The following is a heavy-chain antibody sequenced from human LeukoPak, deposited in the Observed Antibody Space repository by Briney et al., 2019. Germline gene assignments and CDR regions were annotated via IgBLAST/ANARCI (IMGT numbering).Heavy chain of an antibody. J-gene: IGHJ4*02. D-gene: IGHD3-22*01. V-gene: IGHV4-59*01. CDR1: GGSISTYY. Sequence: SETLSLTCTISGGSISTYYWSWIPQPPGKGLEWIAYIYYSGNANYNPSLKSRVTISVDTSKNQFSLKLSSVTAADTAVYYCASSGTMINSYNDYWGQGTLVTVSS. CDR2: IYYSGNA. CDR3: ASSGTMINSYNDY.